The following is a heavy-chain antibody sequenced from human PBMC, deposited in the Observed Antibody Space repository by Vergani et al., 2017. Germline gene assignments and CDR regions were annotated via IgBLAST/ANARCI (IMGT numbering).Heavy chain of an antibody. CDR2: IWYDGSKE. V-gene: IGHV3-33*08. CDR1: GFTFSSHA. D-gene: IGHD2-8*01. J-gene: IGHJ6*03. CDR3: ARSGYGGHGVCYMTYYYYMDV. Sequence: VQLLESGGGLLQPGGSLRLSCAASGFTFSSHAMHWVRQAPGKGLEGVAFIWYDGSKEYYADSVKGRFTIARDNSKNTLYLQMNNLRAADTAVDYCARSGYGGHGVCYMTYYYYMDVWGKGTAVTVSS.